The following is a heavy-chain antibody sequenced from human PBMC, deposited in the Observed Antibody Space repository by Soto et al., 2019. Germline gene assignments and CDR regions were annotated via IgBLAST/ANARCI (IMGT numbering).Heavy chain of an antibody. CDR1: GFTFSSNG. D-gene: IGHD1-26*01. CDR3: AKDGSYSTGYYYGMDG. CDR2: ISYDGSNK. Sequence: GGSLRLSCAASGFTFSSNGMHWVRQAPGKGLEWVAVISYDGSNKYYADSVKGRFTISRDNSKNTLYLQMNSLRAEDTAVYYCAKDGSYSTGYYYGMDGWGQGTTVTVSS. J-gene: IGHJ6*02. V-gene: IGHV3-30*18.